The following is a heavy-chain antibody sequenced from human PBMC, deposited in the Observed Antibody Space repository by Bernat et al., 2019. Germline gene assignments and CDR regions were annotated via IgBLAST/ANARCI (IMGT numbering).Heavy chain of an antibody. CDR2: IYSGGST. CDR1: GFTVSSNY. D-gene: IGHD5-18*01. Sequence: EVQLVESGGGLVQPGGSLRLSCAASGFTVSSNYMSWVRQAPGKGLEWVSVIYSGGSTYYADSVKGRFTISRDNSKNTLYLQMNSLRAEDTAVDYCARARGYSYGYVDYWGQGTLVTVSS. CDR3: ARARGYSYGYVDY. J-gene: IGHJ4*02. V-gene: IGHV3-66*01.